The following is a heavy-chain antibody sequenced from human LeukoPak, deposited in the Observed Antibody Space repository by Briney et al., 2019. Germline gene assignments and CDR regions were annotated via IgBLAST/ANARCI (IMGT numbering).Heavy chain of an antibody. CDR1: GGSISGGNYY. J-gene: IGHJ5*02. D-gene: IGHD1-26*01. CDR3: ARGVGSSESNWFDP. Sequence: PSETLSLTCTVSGGSISGGNYYWSWIRQPAGKGLEWIGRIYTSGNTMYNPSLKSRVTISIDTSKSQSSLKLTSVTAADTALYYCARGVGSSESNWFDPWGQGTLATVSS. V-gene: IGHV4-61*02. CDR2: IYTSGNT.